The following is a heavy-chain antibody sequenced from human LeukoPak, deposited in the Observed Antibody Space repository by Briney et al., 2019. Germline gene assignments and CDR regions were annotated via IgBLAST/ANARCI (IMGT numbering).Heavy chain of an antibody. CDR3: ARAPGIAAAGTEGVYYYYYYMDV. CDR2: ISAYNGNT. V-gene: IGHV1-18*01. Sequence: GASVKVSCRASGYTFTSYGISWVRQAPGQGLEWMGWISAYNGNTNYAQKLQGRVTMTTDTSTSTAYMELRSLRSDDTAVYYCARAPGIAAAGTEGVYYYYYYMDVWGKGTTVTVSS. J-gene: IGHJ6*03. CDR1: GYTFTSYG. D-gene: IGHD6-13*01.